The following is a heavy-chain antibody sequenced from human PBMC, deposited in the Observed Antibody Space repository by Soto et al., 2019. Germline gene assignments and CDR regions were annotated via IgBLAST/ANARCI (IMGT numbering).Heavy chain of an antibody. CDR1: GYSFSSFW. D-gene: IGHD5-18*01. J-gene: IGHJ5*02. Sequence: GESLKISCNVSGYSFSSFWITWVRQMPGKGLEWMGRIDPSDSYANYSPSFQGHVTFSADKSINTAYLQWSSLKASDTAMYYCGRVRVDKAEGWFDPWGQGTLVTVSS. CDR2: IDPSDSYA. CDR3: GRVRVDKAEGWFDP. V-gene: IGHV5-10-1*01.